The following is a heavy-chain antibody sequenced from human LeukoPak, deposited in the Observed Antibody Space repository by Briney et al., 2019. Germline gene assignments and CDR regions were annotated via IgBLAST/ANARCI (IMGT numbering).Heavy chain of an antibody. V-gene: IGHV1-2*02. CDR2: INPKSGGT. CDR1: GYTFTDYY. J-gene: IGHJ4*02. Sequence: ASVKVSCKASGYTFTDYYLHWVRQAPGQGLEWMGWINPKSGGTNYAQKFQGRVTMTRDTSISTIYMELSRLISDDTAVYYCARGTRFGAASGTGYWGQGTLVTVSS. D-gene: IGHD6-13*01. CDR3: ARGTRFGAASGTGY.